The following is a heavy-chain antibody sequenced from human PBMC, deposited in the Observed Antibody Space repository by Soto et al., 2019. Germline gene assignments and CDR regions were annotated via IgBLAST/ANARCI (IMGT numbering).Heavy chain of an antibody. CDR2: INSDGSST. CDR1: GFTFSSYW. CDR3: ARDPEGSGWYDY. D-gene: IGHD6-19*01. V-gene: IGHV3-74*01. J-gene: IGHJ4*02. Sequence: QSGGSLRLSCAASGFTFSSYWMHRVRQAPGKGLVWVSRINSDGSSTSYADSVKGRFTISRDNAKNTLYLQMNSLRAEDTAVYYCARDPEGSGWYDYWGQGTLVTVSS.